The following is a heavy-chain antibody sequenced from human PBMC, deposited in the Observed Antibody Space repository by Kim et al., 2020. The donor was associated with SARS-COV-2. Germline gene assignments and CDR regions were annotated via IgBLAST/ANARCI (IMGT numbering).Heavy chain of an antibody. J-gene: IGHJ5*02. Sequence: KGRFTISRDNAKNSLYLQMNSLRAEDTAVYYCAGDFQSRQGVTPIWFDPWGQGTLVTVSS. V-gene: IGHV3-11*01. CDR3: AGDFQSRQGVTPIWFDP. D-gene: IGHD3-10*01.